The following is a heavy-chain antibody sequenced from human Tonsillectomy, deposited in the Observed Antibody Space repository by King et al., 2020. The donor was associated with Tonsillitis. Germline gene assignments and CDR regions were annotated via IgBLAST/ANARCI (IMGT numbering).Heavy chain of an antibody. CDR1: GFIFSSYA. Sequence: VQLVESGGGLVQPGGSLRLSCAASGFIFSSYAMSWVRQAPGKGLEWVSGTSGSGGSTYYADSVKGRFTISRDNSKNKLYLQMNSLRVEDTAVYYCAKDGCSGGNCQKAFDIWGQGTMVTVSS. CDR2: TSGSGGST. CDR3: AKDGCSGGNCQKAFDI. V-gene: IGHV3-23*04. J-gene: IGHJ3*02. D-gene: IGHD2-15*01.